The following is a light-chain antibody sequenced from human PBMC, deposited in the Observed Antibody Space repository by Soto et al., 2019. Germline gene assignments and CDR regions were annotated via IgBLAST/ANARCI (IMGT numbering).Light chain of an antibody. CDR1: SSNLGAGYD. J-gene: IGLJ3*02. Sequence: QPVLTQPPSVSGAPGQRVTISCTGNSSNLGAGYDVHWYQQLPGAAPKLVIFGNRNRPSGVPERFSGSKSGTSASLAISGLQSEDEADYYCAAWHDSLNGWVFGGGTKLTVL. CDR2: GNR. V-gene: IGLV1-40*01. CDR3: AAWHDSLNGWV.